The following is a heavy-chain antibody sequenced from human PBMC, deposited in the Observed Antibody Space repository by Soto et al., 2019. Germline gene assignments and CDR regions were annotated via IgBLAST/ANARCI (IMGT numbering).Heavy chain of an antibody. J-gene: IGHJ4*02. Sequence: GGSLRLSCAASGFTFSDYYMSWIRQAPGQGLGWVSYISSSGSTIYYADSVKGRFTISRDNAKNSLYLQMNSLRAEDTAVYYCARDRGCYLTASGWYRFDYWCPGTLVTLSS. D-gene: IGHD6-19*01. CDR3: ARDRGCYLTASGWYRFDY. V-gene: IGHV3-11*01. CDR1: GFTFSDYY. CDR2: ISSSGSTI.